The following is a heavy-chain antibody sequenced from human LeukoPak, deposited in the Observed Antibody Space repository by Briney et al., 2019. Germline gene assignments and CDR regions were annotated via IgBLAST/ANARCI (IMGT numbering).Heavy chain of an antibody. CDR1: GFTFSSYG. Sequence: GRSLRPSCAASGFTFSSYGMHWVRQAPGKGLEWVAVIWYDGSNKYYADSVKGRFTISRDNSKNTLYPQMNSLRAEDTAVYYCARDRRGYSYGPPLDYWGQGTLVTVSS. J-gene: IGHJ4*02. D-gene: IGHD5-18*01. CDR2: IWYDGSNK. V-gene: IGHV3-33*01. CDR3: ARDRRGYSYGPPLDY.